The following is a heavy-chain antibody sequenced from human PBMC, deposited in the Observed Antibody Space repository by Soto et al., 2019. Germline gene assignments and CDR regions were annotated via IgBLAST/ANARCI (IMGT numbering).Heavy chain of an antibody. CDR3: ARHLKSGRGKNYYYGMHV. Sequence: PGESLKISCKASGYNFATSWIGWVRQMPGKGLEWMGIIYPDDSETKYSPSFQGQVTISADKSIRIVYLQWSSLKASDTAMYYCARHLKSGRGKNYYYGMHVWGQGTTLTVYS. CDR1: GYNFATSW. CDR2: IYPDDSET. J-gene: IGHJ6*02. V-gene: IGHV5-51*01. D-gene: IGHD5-12*01.